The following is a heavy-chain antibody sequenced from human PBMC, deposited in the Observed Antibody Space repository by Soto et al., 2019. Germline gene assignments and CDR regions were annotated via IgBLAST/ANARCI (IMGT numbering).Heavy chain of an antibody. CDR3: AKASFKGAAGTDFDY. CDR1: GFTFSSYA. Sequence: HPGGSLRLSCAASGFTFSSYAMSWVRQAPGKGLEWVSAISGSGGSTYYADSVKGRFTISRDNSKNTLYLQMNSLKAEDTAVYYCAKASFKGAAGTDFDYWGQGTLVTVSS. V-gene: IGHV3-23*01. CDR2: ISGSGGST. D-gene: IGHD6-13*01. J-gene: IGHJ4*02.